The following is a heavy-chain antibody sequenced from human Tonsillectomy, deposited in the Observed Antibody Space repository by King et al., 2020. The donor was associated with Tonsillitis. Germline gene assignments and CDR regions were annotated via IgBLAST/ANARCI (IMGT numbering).Heavy chain of an antibody. CDR3: GRHISLYYSGSFFFDS. CDR2: FYYSGIT. J-gene: IGHJ4*02. D-gene: IGHD3-10*01. V-gene: IGHV4-39*01. CDR1: GGSISSSGYD. Sequence: QLQESGPGLVKPSETLSLTCNVSGGSISSSGYDWGWIRQSPGRGLEWIGSFYYSGITNYNPTLKSRVSIFVDTSKNQLSLRLSSVTAADTAVYYCGRHISLYYSGSFFFDSWGQGTLVTVSS.